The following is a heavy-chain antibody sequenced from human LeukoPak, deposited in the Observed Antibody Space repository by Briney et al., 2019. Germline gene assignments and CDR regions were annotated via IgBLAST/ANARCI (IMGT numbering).Heavy chain of an antibody. CDR2: ISGSGGST. J-gene: IGHJ4*02. CDR1: GFTFSSYA. CDR3: AKSAPGYCSGGSCYSGYFDY. D-gene: IGHD2-15*01. Sequence: GGSLRLSCAASGFTFSSYAMSWVRQAPGKGLEWVSAISGSGGSTYYADSVKGRFTISRDNSKNTLYLQMNSLRAEDTAVYYCAKSAPGYCSGGSCYSGYFDYWGQGTLVTVSS. V-gene: IGHV3-23*01.